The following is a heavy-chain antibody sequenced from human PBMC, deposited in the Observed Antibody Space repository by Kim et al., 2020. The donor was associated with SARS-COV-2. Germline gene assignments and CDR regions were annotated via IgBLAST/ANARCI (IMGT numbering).Heavy chain of an antibody. D-gene: IGHD2-15*01. V-gene: IGHV3-30*04. J-gene: IGHJ6*01. CDR3: ARDDVVEVLAAANSYYYG. CDR1: GFTFSSYA. Sequence: GGSLRLSCAASGFTFSSYAMHWVRQAPGKGLEWVAVISYDGSNKYYADSVKGRFTISRDNSKNTLYLQMNSLRAEDTAVYYCARDDVVEVLAAANSYYYG. CDR2: ISYDGSNK.